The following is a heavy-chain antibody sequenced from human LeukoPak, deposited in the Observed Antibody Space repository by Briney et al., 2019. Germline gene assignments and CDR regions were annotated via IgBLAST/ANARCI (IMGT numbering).Heavy chain of an antibody. D-gene: IGHD4-17*01. CDR1: GYTFTGYY. CDR3: ARDLRSYGVNSFDC. Sequence: AASVKVSCKASGYTFTGYYIYWVRQAPGQGLEWMGWINPNSGGTNYAQKFQGRVTMTRDTSISTAYMELSRLRSDDTAVYYCARDLRSYGVNSFDCWGQGTLVTVSS. J-gene: IGHJ4*02. V-gene: IGHV1-2*02. CDR2: INPNSGGT.